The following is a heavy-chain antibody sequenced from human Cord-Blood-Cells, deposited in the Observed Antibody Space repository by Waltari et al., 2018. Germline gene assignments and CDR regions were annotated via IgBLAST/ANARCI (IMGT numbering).Heavy chain of an antibody. D-gene: IGHD1-26*01. CDR1: GFTFSSYE. J-gene: IGHJ1*01. CDR2: ISSSGSTI. V-gene: IGHV3-48*03. CDR3: AYWVGATEYFQH. Sequence: EVQLVESGGGLVQPGGSLRLSCPASGFTFSSYEMNWVRQAPGKGLEWVSYISSSGSTIYYADSVKGRFTISRDNAKNSLYLQMNSLRAEDTAVYYCAYWVGATEYFQHWGQGTLVTVSS.